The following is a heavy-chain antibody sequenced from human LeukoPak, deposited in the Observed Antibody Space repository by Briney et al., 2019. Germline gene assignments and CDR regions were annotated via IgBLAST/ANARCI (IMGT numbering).Heavy chain of an antibody. V-gene: IGHV3-23*01. CDR1: GFTFSSYA. Sequence: GGSLRLSCAASGFTFSSYAMNWVRQAPGKGLEWVSSISGIGGSTYYADSVKGRFTISRDNSKNTLSLQMNSLRAEDTAVYYCARDRDGMDVWGQGTTVTVSS. J-gene: IGHJ6*02. CDR2: ISGIGGST. CDR3: ARDRDGMDV.